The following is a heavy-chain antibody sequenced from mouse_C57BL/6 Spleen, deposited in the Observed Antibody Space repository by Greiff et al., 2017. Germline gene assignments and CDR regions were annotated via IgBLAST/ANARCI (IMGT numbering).Heavy chain of an antibody. CDR3: ARWEGQLAY. V-gene: IGHV1-59*01. J-gene: IGHJ3*01. D-gene: IGHD3-3*01. Sequence: QVQLKQPGAELVRPGTSVKLSCKASGYTFTSYWMHWVKQRPGQGLEWIGVIDPSDSYTNYNQKFKGKATLTVDTSSSTAYMQLSSLTSEDSAVYYCARWEGQLAYWGQGTLVTVSA. CDR2: IDPSDSYT. CDR1: GYTFTSYW.